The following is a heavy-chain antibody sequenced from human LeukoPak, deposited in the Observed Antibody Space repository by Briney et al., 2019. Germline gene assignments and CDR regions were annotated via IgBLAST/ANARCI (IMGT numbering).Heavy chain of an antibody. CDR3: AKSPGPRLARASFDY. Sequence: GGSLRLSCTVSGFTVSSNSMSWVRQAPGKGLEWVSFIYSDNTHYSDSVKGRFTISRDNSKNTLYLQMNSLRAEDTAVYYCAKSPGPRLARASFDYWGQGTLVTVSS. J-gene: IGHJ4*02. V-gene: IGHV3-53*01. CDR2: IYSDNT. D-gene: IGHD3-16*01. CDR1: GFTVSSNS.